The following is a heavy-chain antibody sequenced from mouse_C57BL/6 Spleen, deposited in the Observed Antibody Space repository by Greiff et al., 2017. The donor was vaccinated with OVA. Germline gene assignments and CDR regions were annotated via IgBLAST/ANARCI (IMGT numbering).Heavy chain of an antibody. J-gene: IGHJ3*01. D-gene: IGHD1-1*01. CDR2: IDPSDSYT. V-gene: IGHV1-69*01. Sequence: VQLQQPGAELVMPGASVKLSCKASGYTFTSYWMHWVKQRPGQGLEWIGEIDPSDSYTNYNQKFKGKSTLTVDKSSSTAYMQLSSLTSEDSAVYYCAYYGSSSPGFAYWGQGTLVTVSA. CDR3: AYYGSSSPGFAY. CDR1: GYTFTSYW.